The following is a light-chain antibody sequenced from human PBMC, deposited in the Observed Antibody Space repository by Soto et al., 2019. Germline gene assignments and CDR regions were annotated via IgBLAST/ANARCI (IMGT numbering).Light chain of an antibody. V-gene: IGLV2-11*01. CDR2: DVS. CDR1: SSDVGDYDF. CDR3: CSYAGGHTGV. J-gene: IGLJ7*01. Sequence: QSVLTQPRSVSGSPGQSVTISCTGTSSDVGDYDFVSWYHQHPGKVPKVIIYDVSERPSGVPDRFSGSKSGNTASLTISGLQAEDEAVYYCCSYAGGHTGVFGGGTQLTVL.